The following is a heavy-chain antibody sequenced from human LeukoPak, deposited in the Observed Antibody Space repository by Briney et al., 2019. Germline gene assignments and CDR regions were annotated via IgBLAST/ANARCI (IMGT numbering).Heavy chain of an antibody. V-gene: IGHV1-18*01. D-gene: IGHD6-6*01. CDR2: ISAYNGNI. CDR3: ARDSSIAARLGYFDY. CDR1: GYTFTSYG. Sequence: ASVKVSCKASGYTFTSYGISWVRQAPGQGLERMGWISAYNGNINYAQKLQGRVTMTTDTSTSTAYMELRSLRSDDTAVYYCARDSSIAARLGYFDYWGQGTLVTVSS. J-gene: IGHJ4*02.